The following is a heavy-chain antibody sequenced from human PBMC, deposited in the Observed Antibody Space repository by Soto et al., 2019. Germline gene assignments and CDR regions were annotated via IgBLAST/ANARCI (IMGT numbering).Heavy chain of an antibody. Sequence: EVQLLESGGGLVQPGGSLRLSCAASGFSFRNYAMSWVRQAPGRGLEWVSGISGSGVSTYYADSVKGRFTISRDNSRDTLFLQMNNLRDEDSAVYYCAKDRGVTTYWFDPWGQGTLVTVSP. V-gene: IGHV3-23*01. J-gene: IGHJ5*02. D-gene: IGHD3-10*01. CDR3: AKDRGVTTYWFDP. CDR1: GFSFRNYA. CDR2: ISGSGVST.